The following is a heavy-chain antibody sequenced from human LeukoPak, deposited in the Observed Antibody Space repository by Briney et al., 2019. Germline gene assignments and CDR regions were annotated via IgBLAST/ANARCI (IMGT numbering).Heavy chain of an antibody. J-gene: IGHJ4*02. CDR3: ASRKDTPHLPDY. CDR2: ISYGGRNK. CDR1: GFTFSSYA. V-gene: IGHV3-30*04. D-gene: IGHD5-18*01. Sequence: GGSLRLSCAASGFTFSSYAMHWVRQAPGKGLEWVAVISYGGRNKYYADSVKVRVTISRDNSKNTLYLQMNSLRAEDTAVYYCASRKDTPHLPDYWGQGTLVTVSS.